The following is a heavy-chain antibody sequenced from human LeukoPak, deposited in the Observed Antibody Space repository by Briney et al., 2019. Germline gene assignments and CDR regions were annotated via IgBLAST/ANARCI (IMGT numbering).Heavy chain of an antibody. CDR3: ARVGLRDSSGYFDY. Sequence: LRLSCAASGFTFSNYEMHWVRRAPGKGLEWIGSIYYSGSTYYNPSLKSRVTISVDTSKNQFSLKLSSVTAADTAVYYCARVGLRDSSGYFDYWGQGTLVTVSS. CDR2: IYYSGST. CDR1: GFTFSNYE. J-gene: IGHJ4*02. V-gene: IGHV4-39*07. D-gene: IGHD3-22*01.